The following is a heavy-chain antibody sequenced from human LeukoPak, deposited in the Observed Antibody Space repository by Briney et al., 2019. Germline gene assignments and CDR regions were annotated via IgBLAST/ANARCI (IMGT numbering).Heavy chain of an antibody. V-gene: IGHV3-20*04. Sequence: RGSLRLSCAASGFTFDDYGMSWVRQAPGKGLEWVACINWNGGRTVHADPVKGRFTISRDNAKNSLFLQMNSLRAEDTAFYYCARDRGGTYMYFQHWGQGTLVTVSS. J-gene: IGHJ1*01. CDR2: INWNGGRT. CDR1: GFTFDDYG. CDR3: ARDRGGTYMYFQH. D-gene: IGHD1-26*01.